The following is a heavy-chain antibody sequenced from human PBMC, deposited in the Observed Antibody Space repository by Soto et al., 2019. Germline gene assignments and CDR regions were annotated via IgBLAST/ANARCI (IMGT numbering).Heavy chain of an antibody. V-gene: IGHV4-34*01. CDR3: ARGKPNSSSWYSTGDYYYYYMDV. CDR2: INHSGST. CDR1: GGSFSGYY. D-gene: IGHD6-13*01. Sequence: SETLSLTCAVYGGSFSGYYWSWIRQPPWKGLEWIGEINHSGSTNYNPSLKSRLTMSVDTYKGQFSLKLNSVTAADTAVYYCARGKPNSSSWYSTGDYYYYYMDVWDKGTTVTVS. J-gene: IGHJ6*03.